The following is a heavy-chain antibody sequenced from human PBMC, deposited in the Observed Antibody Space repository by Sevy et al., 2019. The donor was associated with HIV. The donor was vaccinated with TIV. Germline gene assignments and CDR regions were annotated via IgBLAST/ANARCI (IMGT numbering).Heavy chain of an antibody. CDR2: INQCGSKK. CDR3: VKEIRGRGNY. J-gene: IGHJ4*02. D-gene: IGHD2-15*01. Sequence: GGSLRLSCEASGFTFSTYWLTWVRQVPGKGLEWVVNINQCGSKKYFVDYVKGRLTISSDNAKNSVYLEMNSLRADEPAVDYCVKEIRGRGNYWGQGPLVTVSS. CDR1: GFTFSTYW. V-gene: IGHV3-7*03.